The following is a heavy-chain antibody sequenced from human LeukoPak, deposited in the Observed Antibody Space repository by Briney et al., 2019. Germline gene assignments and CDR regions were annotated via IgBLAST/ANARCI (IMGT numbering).Heavy chain of an antibody. V-gene: IGHV1-2*02. CDR2: INPNSGGT. CDR1: GYTFSGYY. CDR3: ARVGRAFTARSSFFDY. J-gene: IGHJ4*02. Sequence: ASVKVSCKASGYTFSGYYMHWVRQAPGQGLVWMGWINPNSGGTNYAQKFQGRVTMTRDTSISTAYMELIRLRSADTAVYYCARVGRAFTARSSFFDYWGQGTLVTVSS. D-gene: IGHD6-6*01.